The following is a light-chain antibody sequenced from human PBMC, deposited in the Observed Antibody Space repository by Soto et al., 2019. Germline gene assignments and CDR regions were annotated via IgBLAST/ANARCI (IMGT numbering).Light chain of an antibody. CDR1: QSVLLTSNNKNY. J-gene: IGKJ2*01. Sequence: DIVMTQSPDSLAVSLGERATINCKSSQSVLLTSNNKNYLAWYQQKPGQPPKLLIYWASTRESGVPDRFSASGSGTDFTLTITSLQAQDVAVYYCQQYLTPPYTFGQGTKLEIK. CDR2: WAS. V-gene: IGKV4-1*01. CDR3: QQYLTPPYT.